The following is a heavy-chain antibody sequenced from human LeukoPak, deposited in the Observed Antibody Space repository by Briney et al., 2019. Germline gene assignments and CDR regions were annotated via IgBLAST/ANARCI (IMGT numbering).Heavy chain of an antibody. D-gene: IGHD3-22*01. CDR3: ARGAYYDSSGYYVNDAFDI. V-gene: IGHV3-21*01. Sequence: EGSLRLSCAASGFTFSSYSMNWVRQAPGKGLEWVSSISSSSSYIYYADSVKGRFTISRDNAKNSLYLQMNNLRAEDTAVYYCARGAYYDSSGYYVNDAFDIWGQGTMVTVSS. J-gene: IGHJ3*02. CDR1: GFTFSSYS. CDR2: ISSSSSYI.